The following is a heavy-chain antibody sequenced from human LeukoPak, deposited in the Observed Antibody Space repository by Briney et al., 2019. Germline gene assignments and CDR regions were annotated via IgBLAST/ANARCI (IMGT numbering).Heavy chain of an antibody. J-gene: IGHJ4*02. CDR2: ISSSSSYT. D-gene: IGHD4-23*01. CDR3: ARDSSDDYGGNSPDY. V-gene: IGHV3-11*06. CDR1: GFTFSDYY. Sequence: GGSLRLSCAASGFTFSDYYMSWIRQAQGQGLEWVSYISSSSSYTNYADSVKGRFTISRDNAKNSLYLQMNSLRAEDTAVYYCARDSSDDYGGNSPDYWGQGTLVTVSS.